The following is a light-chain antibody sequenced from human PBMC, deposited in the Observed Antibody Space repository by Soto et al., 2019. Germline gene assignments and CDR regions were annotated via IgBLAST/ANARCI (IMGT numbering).Light chain of an antibody. CDR3: QQHNICPLPCT. CDR2: DAS. Sequence: HSAGPLSSFPCDRVTLSCRASQYINTRLAWYQHTPAQAPRLLIYDASARATSIPHRFSRSGFGTEFTLTISSVHCVEYAFNCGQQHNICPLPCTLGQGTKVDIK. V-gene: IGKV3-15*01. CDR1: QYINTR. J-gene: IGKJ1*01.